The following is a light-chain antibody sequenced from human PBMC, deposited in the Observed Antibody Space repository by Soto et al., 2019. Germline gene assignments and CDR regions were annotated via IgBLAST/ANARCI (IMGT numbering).Light chain of an antibody. Sequence: EIVMTQSPATLSVSPGERATLSCRASQSVGSNLAWYQQKPGQSPGLLIYGASTRATGIPARFSGSGSGTEFTLTISSLQSEDFAVYYCPQYNNWPLTFGGGTKVEIK. CDR1: QSVGSN. CDR2: GAS. CDR3: PQYNNWPLT. V-gene: IGKV3-15*01. J-gene: IGKJ4*01.